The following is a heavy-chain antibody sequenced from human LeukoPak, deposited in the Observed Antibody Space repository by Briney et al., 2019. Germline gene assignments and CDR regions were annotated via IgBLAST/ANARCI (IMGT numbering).Heavy chain of an antibody. Sequence: GGSLRLSCAASGFTVSSNYMSWCRQPPGKGLEWCSGIYSGGRIYYADSVKGRFTISRHNSENTLYLQMNSLRAEDAAVYYCARGDFWSGYYTGLYWGQGTLVTASS. D-gene: IGHD3-3*01. J-gene: IGHJ4*02. CDR2: IYSGGRI. CDR1: GFTVSSNY. V-gene: IGHV3-53*04. CDR3: ARGDFWSGYYTGLY.